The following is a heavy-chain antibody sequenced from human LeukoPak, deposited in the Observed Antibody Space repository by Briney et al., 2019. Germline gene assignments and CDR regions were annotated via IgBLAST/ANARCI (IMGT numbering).Heavy chain of an antibody. Sequence: SETLSLTCSVSGGSISGSHYYWAWIRQPPGKGLEWIAITNYSGNRYYNPSLRSRATISVDTSTNQFSLNLNSVTAEETAVYYCARGYDYWGQGTLATVSS. D-gene: IGHD3-22*01. CDR3: ARGYDY. CDR1: GGSISGSHYY. V-gene: IGHV4-39*01. CDR2: TNYSGNR. J-gene: IGHJ4*02.